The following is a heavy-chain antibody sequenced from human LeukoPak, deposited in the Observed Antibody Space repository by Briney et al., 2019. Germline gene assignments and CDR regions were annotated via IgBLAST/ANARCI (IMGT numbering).Heavy chain of an antibody. D-gene: IGHD1-26*01. CDR3: TTEELPGDDY. Sequence: SGGSLRLSCVASEFTFSTYAMTWVRQTPGRGLEWVSGIGGSGGNTNYADSVKGRFTISRDNSKNTLYLQMNSLKTEDTAVYYCTTEELPGDDYWGQGTLVTVSS. CDR1: EFTFSTYA. CDR2: IGGSGGNT. J-gene: IGHJ4*02. V-gene: IGHV3-23*01.